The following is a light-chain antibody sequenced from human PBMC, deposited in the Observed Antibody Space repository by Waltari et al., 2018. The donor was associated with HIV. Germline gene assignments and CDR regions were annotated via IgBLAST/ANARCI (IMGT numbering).Light chain of an antibody. CDR2: QSK. Sequence: SYELAQPPSVSVSPGQTAIISCSGDELGNKDASWYQQKPGQSPVLVIVQSKRRPSGIPERFSGSNSGNTATLTISGAQAVDEADYYCQAWDSNTAVFGGGTKLTVL. CDR3: QAWDSNTAV. CDR1: ELGNKD. J-gene: IGLJ2*01. V-gene: IGLV3-1*01.